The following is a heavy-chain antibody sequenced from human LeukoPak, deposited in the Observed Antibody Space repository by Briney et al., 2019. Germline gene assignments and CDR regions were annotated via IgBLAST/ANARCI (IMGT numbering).Heavy chain of an antibody. CDR2: IYTSGST. Sequence: SETLSLTCTVSGGSISSGSYYWSWIRQPAGKGLEWIGRIYTSGSTNYNPSLKSRVTISVDTSKNQFSLKLSSVTDADTAVYYCARDNYGDSSSGTWGFDPWGQGTLVTVSS. J-gene: IGHJ5*02. CDR1: GGSISSGSYY. CDR3: ARDNYGDSSSGTWGFDP. V-gene: IGHV4-61*02. D-gene: IGHD6-13*01.